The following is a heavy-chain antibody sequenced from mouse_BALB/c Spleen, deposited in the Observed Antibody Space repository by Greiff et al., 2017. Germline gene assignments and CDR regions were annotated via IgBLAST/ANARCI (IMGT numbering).Heavy chain of an antibody. J-gene: IGHJ2*01. V-gene: IGHV1-80*01. CDR2: IYPGDGDT. Sequence: VQLQQSGAELVRPGSSVKISCKASGYAFSSYWMNWVKQRPGQGLEWIGQIYPGDGDTNYNGKFKGKATLTADKSSSTAYMQLSSLTSEDSAVYFCHYYGSSFYFDYWGQGTTLTVSS. CDR1: GYAFSSYW. D-gene: IGHD1-1*01. CDR3: HYYGSSFYFDY.